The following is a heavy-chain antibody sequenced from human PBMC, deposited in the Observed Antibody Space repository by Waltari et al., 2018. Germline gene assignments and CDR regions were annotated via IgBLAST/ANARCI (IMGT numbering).Heavy chain of an antibody. V-gene: IGHV1-69*13. CDR1: GGTFSSYA. J-gene: IGHJ5*02. D-gene: IGHD6-13*01. CDR3: ARELVSSSSWYDWFDP. Sequence: QVQLVQSGAEVKKPGSSVKVSCKASGGTFSSYAISWVRQGLEWMGGIIPIFGTANYAQKFQGRVTITADESTSTAYMELSSLRSEDTAVYYCARELVSSSSWYDWFDPWGQGTLVTVSS. CDR2: IIPIFGTA.